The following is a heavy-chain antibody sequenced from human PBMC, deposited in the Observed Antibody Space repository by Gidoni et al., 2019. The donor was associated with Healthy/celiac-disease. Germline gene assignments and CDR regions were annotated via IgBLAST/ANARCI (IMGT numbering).Heavy chain of an antibody. CDR3: ARTAMQQLAFGGLAGNFDY. CDR2: IYYSGST. V-gene: IGHV4-59*01. Sequence: QPPGKGLEWIGYIYYSGSTNYNPSLKSRVTISVDTSKNQFSLKLSSVTAADTAVYYCARTAMQQLAFGGLAGNFDYWGQGTLVTVSS. J-gene: IGHJ4*02. D-gene: IGHD6-13*01.